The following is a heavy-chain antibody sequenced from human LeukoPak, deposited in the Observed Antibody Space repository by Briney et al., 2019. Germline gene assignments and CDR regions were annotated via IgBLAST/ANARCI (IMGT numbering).Heavy chain of an antibody. CDR1: GLTFSNYE. D-gene: IGHD6-6*01. J-gene: IGHJ4*02. V-gene: IGHV3-48*03. Sequence: GGSLRLSCAASGLTFSNYEMNWVRQAPGKGLEWVSYISSSGSTIYYADSVKGRFTISRDNAKNSLYLQMNSLRAEDTAVYYCARDLLIAVRLHYFDYWGQGTLVTVSS. CDR2: ISSSGSTI. CDR3: ARDLLIAVRLHYFDY.